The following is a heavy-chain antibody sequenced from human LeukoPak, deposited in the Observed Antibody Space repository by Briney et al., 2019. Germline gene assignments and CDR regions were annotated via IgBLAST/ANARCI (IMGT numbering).Heavy chain of an antibody. Sequence: SETLSLTCAVYGGSFSGYYWSWIRQPPGKGLEWIGEINHSGSTNYNPSLKSRVTIPVDTSKNQFSLKLSSVTAADTAVYYCARLSEYYDFWSGSGRGDAFDIWGQGTMVTVSS. CDR2: INHSGST. J-gene: IGHJ3*02. CDR3: ARLSEYYDFWSGSGRGDAFDI. D-gene: IGHD3-3*01. CDR1: GGSFSGYY. V-gene: IGHV4-34*01.